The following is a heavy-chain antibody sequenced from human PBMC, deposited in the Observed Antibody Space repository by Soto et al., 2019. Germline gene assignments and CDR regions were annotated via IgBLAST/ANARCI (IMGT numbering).Heavy chain of an antibody. CDR3: ARDLSEDCSGGSCPQQGDY. CDR1: GFTFSSYS. Sequence: GGSLRLSCAASGFTFSSYSMNWVRQAPGKGLEWVSSISSSSSYIYYADSVKGRFTISRDNAKNSLYLQMNSLRAEDTAVYYCARDLSEDCSGGSCPQQGDYWGQGTLVTVSS. CDR2: ISSSSSYI. D-gene: IGHD2-15*01. V-gene: IGHV3-21*01. J-gene: IGHJ4*02.